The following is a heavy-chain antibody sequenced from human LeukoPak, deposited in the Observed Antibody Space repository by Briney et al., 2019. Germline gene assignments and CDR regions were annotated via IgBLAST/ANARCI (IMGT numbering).Heavy chain of an antibody. CDR1: GFTFTTYA. CDR3: AKAAIRGVIWYYLDY. CDR2: ISGSGDST. D-gene: IGHD3-10*01. Sequence: PGGSLRLSCAASGFTFTTYAMSWVRQAPGKGLEWVSAISGSGDSTNYADSVKGRFTISRDNSKNTLYLQMNSLRAEDTAVYYCAKAAIRGVIWYYLDYWGQGTLVTVSS. J-gene: IGHJ4*02. V-gene: IGHV3-23*01.